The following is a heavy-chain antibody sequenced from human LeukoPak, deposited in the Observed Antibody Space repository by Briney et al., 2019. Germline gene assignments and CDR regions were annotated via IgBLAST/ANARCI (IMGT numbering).Heavy chain of an antibody. J-gene: IGHJ5*02. V-gene: IGHV1-18*04. Sequence: GSVTVSCKASGYTFTSYGISWVRQAPGQGREGMGWISAYNGNTNYAQKLQGRVTMTTDTSTSTAYMELRSLRSDDTAVYYCARDAGFGWLDPWGQGTLVTVSS. D-gene: IGHD3-9*01. CDR3: ARDAGFGWLDP. CDR2: ISAYNGNT. CDR1: GYTFTSYG.